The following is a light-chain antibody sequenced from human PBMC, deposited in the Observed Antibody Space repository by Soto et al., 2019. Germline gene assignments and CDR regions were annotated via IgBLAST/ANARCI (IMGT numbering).Light chain of an antibody. CDR2: EGS. V-gene: IGLV2-23*01. J-gene: IGLJ1*01. CDR3: CSYAGNGTFV. Sequence: QSVLTQPASVSGSPGQSITISCTGTSSDVGGYNLVTWYQQHPGKSPELMIYEGSKRPSGVSPRFSGSKSGNTASLTISGLQAEDEADYSCCSYAGNGTFVFGTGTKVHRP. CDR1: SSDVGGYNL.